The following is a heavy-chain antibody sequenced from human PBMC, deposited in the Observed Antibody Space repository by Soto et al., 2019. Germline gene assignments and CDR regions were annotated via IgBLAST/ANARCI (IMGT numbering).Heavy chain of an antibody. J-gene: IGHJ4*02. D-gene: IGHD3-3*01. V-gene: IGHV4-34*01. Sequence: PSETLSLTCAVYGGSFSGYYWSWIRQPPGKGLEWIGEINHSGSTNYNPSLKSRVTISVDTSKNQFSLKLSSVTAADTAVYYCVREDMSGTYYFDYWGPGIQVTVSS. CDR2: INHSGST. CDR1: GGSFSGYY. CDR3: VREDMSGTYYFDY.